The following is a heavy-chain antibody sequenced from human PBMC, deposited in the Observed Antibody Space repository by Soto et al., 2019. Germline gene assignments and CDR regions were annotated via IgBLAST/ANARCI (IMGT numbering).Heavy chain of an antibody. V-gene: IGHV4-59*01. CDR1: GGSISSYY. CDR3: ARLPDNYDFWSGSKRGPYYMDV. Sequence: PSETLSLTCTVSGGSISSYYWSWIRQPPGKGLEWIGYIYYSGSTNYNPSLKSRVTVSVDTSKNQFSLKLSSVTAADTAVYYCARLPDNYDFWSGSKRGPYYMDVWGKGTTVTVSS. D-gene: IGHD3-3*01. J-gene: IGHJ6*03. CDR2: IYYSGST.